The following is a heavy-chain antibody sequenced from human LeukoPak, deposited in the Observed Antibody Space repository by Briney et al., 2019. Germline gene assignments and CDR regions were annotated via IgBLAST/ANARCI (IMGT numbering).Heavy chain of an antibody. Sequence: GGSLRLSCAASGFSFSSYAMSWVRQAPGKGLEWVSTISGSGGSTYYADSVKGRFTISRDNSKNTLSLQMNSLRAEDTALFYCARGNRGDYWGQGTLVTVSS. CDR2: ISGSGGST. V-gene: IGHV3-23*01. D-gene: IGHD1-14*01. CDR1: GFSFSSYA. J-gene: IGHJ4*02. CDR3: ARGNRGDY.